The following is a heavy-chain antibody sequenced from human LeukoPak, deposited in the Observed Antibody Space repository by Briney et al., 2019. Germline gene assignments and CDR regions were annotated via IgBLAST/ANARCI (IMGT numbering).Heavy chain of an antibody. J-gene: IGHJ4*02. CDR2: INHSGST. Sequence: SETLSLTCAVYGVSFSGYYWSWIRQPPGKGLEWIGEINHSGSTNYNPSLKSRVTISVDTSKNQFSLKLSSVTAADTAVYYCARLAAAHWGQGTLVTVSS. V-gene: IGHV4-34*01. D-gene: IGHD6-13*01. CDR3: ARLAAAH. CDR1: GVSFSGYY.